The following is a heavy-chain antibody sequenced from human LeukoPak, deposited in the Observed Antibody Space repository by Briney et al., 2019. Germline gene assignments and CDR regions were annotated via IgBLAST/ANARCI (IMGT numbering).Heavy chain of an antibody. D-gene: IGHD3-10*01. CDR1: GGSISSYY. CDR3: ARHGLPPLWFGELLLSSYFDY. V-gene: IGHV4-59*08. J-gene: IGHJ4*02. CDR2: IYYSGST. Sequence: SETLSLTCTVSGGSISSYYWSWIRQPPGKGLEWIGYIYYSGSTNYNPSLKSRVTISVDTSKNQFSLKLSSVTAADAAVYYCARHGLPPLWFGELLLSSYFDYWGQGTLVTVSS.